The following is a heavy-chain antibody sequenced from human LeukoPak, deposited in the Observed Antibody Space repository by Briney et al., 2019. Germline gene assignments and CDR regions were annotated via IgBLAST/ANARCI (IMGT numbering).Heavy chain of an antibody. CDR3: AKFNTIPGHALDI. V-gene: IGHV3-7*01. CDR1: GFTISNYW. Sequence: PGGSLRLSCAASGFTISNYWMSWVRQAPGKGLEWVANIKQDGGEKYYADSVKGRFTISRDNAENSLYLQVNSLRAEDTAVYYCAKFNTIPGHALDIRGRGTVVTVSS. J-gene: IGHJ3*02. CDR2: IKQDGGEK. D-gene: IGHD2-2*01.